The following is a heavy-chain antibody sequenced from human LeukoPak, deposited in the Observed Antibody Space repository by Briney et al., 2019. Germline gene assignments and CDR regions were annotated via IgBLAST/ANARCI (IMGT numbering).Heavy chain of an antibody. D-gene: IGHD4-17*01. V-gene: IGHV3-21*01. CDR1: GFTYNDYA. CDR3: ARVNNYGADP. Sequence: PGGSLRLSCEGSGFTYNDYAMHWVRQVPGKCPEWVSVISSSRDGSKIFYADSVKGRFTISRDNAKNSLYLQMNSLRDEDTAVYYCARVNNYGADPWGQGTLVTVSS. CDR2: ISSSRDGSKI. J-gene: IGHJ5*02.